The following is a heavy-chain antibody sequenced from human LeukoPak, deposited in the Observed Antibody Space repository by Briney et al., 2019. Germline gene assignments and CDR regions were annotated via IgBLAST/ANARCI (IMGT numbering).Heavy chain of an antibody. Sequence: SETLSLTCTVSGGSISSYYWSWIRQPPGKGLEWIGYIYYSGSTYYKPSLKSRVTISIDTSKKQFSLELSSVTAADTAIYFCARRKRGSGGPFDYWGQGTLVTVSS. CDR3: ARRKRGSGGPFDY. V-gene: IGHV4-59*08. CDR2: IYYSGST. D-gene: IGHD6-19*01. J-gene: IGHJ4*02. CDR1: GGSISSYY.